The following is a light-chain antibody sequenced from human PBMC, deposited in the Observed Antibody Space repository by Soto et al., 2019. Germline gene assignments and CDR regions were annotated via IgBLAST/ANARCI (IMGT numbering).Light chain of an antibody. J-gene: IGLJ3*02. V-gene: IGLV2-14*01. CDR2: EVT. Sequence: QSVLTQPASVTGSPGQSITISCTGTSSDVGGYNRVSWYQQYPGTAPKLMIYEVTNRPSGVSDRFSGSKSVNTASLTISGLQPEDEADYYCSSYTIRSTGVFGGGTKLTVL. CDR1: SSDVGGYNR. CDR3: SSYTIRSTGV.